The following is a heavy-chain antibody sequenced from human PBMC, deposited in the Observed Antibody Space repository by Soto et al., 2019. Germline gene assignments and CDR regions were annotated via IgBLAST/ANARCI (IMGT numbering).Heavy chain of an antibody. J-gene: IGHJ5*02. CDR3: TRHRGPMVRGVITNWFDP. Sequence: SSETLSLTCTVSGGSISSSSYYWGWIRQPPGKGLEWIGSIYYSGSTYYNPSLKSRVTISVDTSKNQFSLKLSSVTAADTAVYYCTRHRGPMVRGVITNWFDPWGQGTLVTVSS. V-gene: IGHV4-39*01. D-gene: IGHD3-10*01. CDR1: GGSISSSSYY. CDR2: IYYSGST.